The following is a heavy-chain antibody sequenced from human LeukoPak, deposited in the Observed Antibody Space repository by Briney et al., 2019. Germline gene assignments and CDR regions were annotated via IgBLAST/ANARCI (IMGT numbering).Heavy chain of an antibody. V-gene: IGHV4-39*01. J-gene: IGHJ5*02. CDR3: ARLGDYGGNLNWFDP. D-gene: IGHD4-23*01. Sequence: SETLSLTCTVSGGSISSSSYYWGWIRQPPGKGLEWIGSIYYSGSTYYNPSLKSRVTISVDTSKNQFSLKLSSVTAADTVVYYCARLGDYGGNLNWFDPRGQGTLVTVSS. CDR2: IYYSGST. CDR1: GGSISSSSYY.